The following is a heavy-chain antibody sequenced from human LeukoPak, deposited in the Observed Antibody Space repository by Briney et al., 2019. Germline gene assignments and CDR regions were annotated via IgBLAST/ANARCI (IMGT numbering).Heavy chain of an antibody. CDR2: IYYSGST. J-gene: IGHJ4*02. D-gene: IGHD5-24*01. CDR1: GGSISSYY. CDR3: ARARDGYNYGDIDY. V-gene: IGHV4-59*01. Sequence: PSETLSLTCTVSGGSISSYYWSWIRQPPGKGLEWIGYIYYSGSTNYNPSLKSRVTISVDTSKNQFSLKLSSVTAADTAVYYCARARDGYNYGDIDYWGQETLVTVSS.